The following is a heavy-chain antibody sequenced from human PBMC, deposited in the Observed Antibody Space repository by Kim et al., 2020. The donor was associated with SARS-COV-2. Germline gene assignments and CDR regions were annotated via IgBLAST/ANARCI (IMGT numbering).Heavy chain of an antibody. D-gene: IGHD1-26*01. CDR1: GFTFGDYA. Sequence: GGSLRLSCTASGFTFGDYAMSWFRQAPGKGLEWVGFIRSKAYGGTTEYAASVKGRFTISRDDSKSIAYLQMNSLKTEDTAVYYCTSTKLIVGATLLPPDYWGQGTLVTVSS. V-gene: IGHV3-49*03. J-gene: IGHJ4*02. CDR3: TSTKLIVGATLLPPDY. CDR2: IRSKAYGGTT.